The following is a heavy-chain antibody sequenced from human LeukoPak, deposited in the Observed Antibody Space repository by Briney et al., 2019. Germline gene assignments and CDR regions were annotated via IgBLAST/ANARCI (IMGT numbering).Heavy chain of an antibody. CDR3: ARAPSITGTTPPSY. J-gene: IGHJ4*02. CDR2: MNPSSGNT. D-gene: IGHD1-7*01. CDR1: GYTFTSYD. Sequence: ASVKVSCKASGYTFTSYDINWVRQATGQGLEWMGWMNPSSGNTGYAQKFQGRVTMTRNTSISTAYMELSSLRSEDTAVYYCARAPSITGTTPPSYWGQGTLVTVSS. V-gene: IGHV1-8*01.